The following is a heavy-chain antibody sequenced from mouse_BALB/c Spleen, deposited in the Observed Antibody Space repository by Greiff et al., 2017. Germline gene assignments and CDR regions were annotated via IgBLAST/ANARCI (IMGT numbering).Heavy chain of an antibody. CDR3: VRDDGSSYEGGGFDY. J-gene: IGHJ2*01. Sequence: VQLVESGPGLVAPSQSLSITCTVSGFSLTSYDISWIRQPPGKGLEWLGVIWTGGGTNYNSAFMSRLSISKDNSKSQVFLKMNSLQTDDTAIYYCVRDDGSSYEGGGFDYWGQGTTLTVSS. CDR2: IWTGGGT. V-gene: IGHV2-9-2*01. CDR1: GFSLTSYD. D-gene: IGHD1-1*01.